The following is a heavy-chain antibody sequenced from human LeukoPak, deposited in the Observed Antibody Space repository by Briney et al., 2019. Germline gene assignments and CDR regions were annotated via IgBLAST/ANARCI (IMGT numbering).Heavy chain of an antibody. CDR1: GFTFSAYA. J-gene: IGHJ4*02. CDR3: AKKGGSSGRYDYFDY. Sequence: GRSLRLSCAASGFTFSAYATHWVRQAPGKGLEWLAVISSNEINKYYADSVKGRFTISRDNSKNTLYLQMNSLRAEDTAVYYCAKKGGSSGRYDYFDYWGQGTLVTVSS. V-gene: IGHV3-30-3*02. D-gene: IGHD6-19*01. CDR2: ISSNEINK.